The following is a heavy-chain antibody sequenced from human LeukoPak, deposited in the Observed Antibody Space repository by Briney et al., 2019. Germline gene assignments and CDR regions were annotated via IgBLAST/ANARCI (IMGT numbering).Heavy chain of an antibody. Sequence: ASVKVSCKASGGTFSSYAISWVRQAPGQGLEWMGGIIPIFGTANYAQKFQGRVTITADKSTSTAYMELSSLRSEDTAVYYCSLAVAGSFDYWGQGTLVTVSS. J-gene: IGHJ4*02. CDR3: SLAVAGSFDY. D-gene: IGHD6-19*01. CDR2: IIPIFGTA. CDR1: GGTFSSYA. V-gene: IGHV1-69*06.